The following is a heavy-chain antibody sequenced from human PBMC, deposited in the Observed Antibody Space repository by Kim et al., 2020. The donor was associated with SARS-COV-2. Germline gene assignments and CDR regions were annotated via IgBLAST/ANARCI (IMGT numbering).Heavy chain of an antibody. CDR1: GFTFSSYA. D-gene: IGHD4-17*01. CDR2: ISGSGGST. CDR3: AKIRVWYGDYAGPFDY. V-gene: IGHV3-23*01. Sequence: GGSLRLSCAASGFTFSSYAMSWVRQAPGKGLEWVSAISGSGGSTHYADSVKGRFTISRDNSKNTLYLQMNSLRAEDTAVYYCAKIRVWYGDYAGPFDYWGQGTLVTVSS. J-gene: IGHJ4*02.